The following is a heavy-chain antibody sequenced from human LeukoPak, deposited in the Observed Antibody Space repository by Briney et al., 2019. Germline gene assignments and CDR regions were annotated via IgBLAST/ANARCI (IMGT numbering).Heavy chain of an antibody. J-gene: IGHJ4*02. CDR1: EFTFSSYW. CDR2: IKQDGSEK. CDR3: ARGFQYEAY. V-gene: IGHV3-7*01. Sequence: PGGSLRLSCAASEFTFSSYWMSWVRQAPGKGLEWVANIKQDGSEKYYVDSVKGRFTISRDNAKNSLYLQMNSLGAEDTAVCYCARGFQYEAYWGQGTLVTVSS. D-gene: IGHD2-2*01.